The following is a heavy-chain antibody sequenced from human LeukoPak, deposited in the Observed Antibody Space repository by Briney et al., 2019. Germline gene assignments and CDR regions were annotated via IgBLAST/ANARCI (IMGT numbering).Heavy chain of an antibody. CDR1: GFSIASYG. J-gene: IGHJ4*02. CDR2: IRFDESNK. Sequence: GGSLRLSCAASGFSIASYGMHWVRQAPGKGLEWVAFIRFDESNKYYADSVKGRFTISRDTSKNTLYLQMNSLRAEDTAVYYCARGPYCSGGSCPPFDYWGQGTLVTVSS. CDR3: ARGPYCSGGSCPPFDY. D-gene: IGHD2-15*01. V-gene: IGHV3-30*02.